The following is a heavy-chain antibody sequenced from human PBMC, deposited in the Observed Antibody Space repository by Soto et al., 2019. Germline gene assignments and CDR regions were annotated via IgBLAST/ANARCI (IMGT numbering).Heavy chain of an antibody. Sequence: GGSLRLSCTASGFTFGDYAMSWVRQAPGKGLEWVGFIRSKAYGGTTEYAASGKGRFTISRDDSKIIAYLQMNSLKTDDTAVYHCTQILRDKGGDGPYYYCYYGMDVWGQGTTV. D-gene: IGHD2-21*01. CDR2: IRSKAYGGTT. CDR1: GFTFGDYA. J-gene: IGHJ6*02. CDR3: TQILRDKGGDGPYYYCYYGMDV. V-gene: IGHV3-49*04.